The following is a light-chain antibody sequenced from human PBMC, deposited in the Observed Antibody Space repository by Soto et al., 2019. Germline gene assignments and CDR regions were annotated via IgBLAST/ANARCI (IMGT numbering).Light chain of an antibody. J-gene: IGKJ4*01. CDR2: DAS. V-gene: IGKV3-11*01. CDR3: QQRSNWPLT. CDR1: QSISSH. Sequence: EIVLTQSPATLSLSPGERATLSCRASQSISSHLAWYQQKPGQAPMLLIYDASNRAPGIPARFSGSRSGTDFTLTISSLEPEDFAVYYCQQRSNWPLTFGGGTKVEIK.